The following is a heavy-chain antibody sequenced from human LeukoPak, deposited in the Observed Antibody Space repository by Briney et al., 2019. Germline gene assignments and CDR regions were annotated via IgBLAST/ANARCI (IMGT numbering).Heavy chain of an antibody. D-gene: IGHD2-2*01. V-gene: IGHV3-9*01. CDR2: ISWNSGSI. CDR3: AKEGYCSSTSCYRGFLLY. CDR1: GFTFDDYA. J-gene: IGHJ4*02. Sequence: GGSLRLSCAASGFTFDDYAMHWVRQAPGKGLEWVSGISWNSGSIGYADSVKGRFTISRDNAKNSLYLQMNSLRAEDTALYYCAKEGYCSSTSCYRGFLLYWGQGTLVTVSS.